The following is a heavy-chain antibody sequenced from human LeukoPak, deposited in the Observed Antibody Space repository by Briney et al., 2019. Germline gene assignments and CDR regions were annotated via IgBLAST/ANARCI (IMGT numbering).Heavy chain of an antibody. CDR1: GYSISSGYY. J-gene: IGHJ4*02. CDR3: ARGSDYYDSSGYYHPPGDY. Sequence: PSETLSLTCTVSGYSISSGYYWGWIRQPPGKGLEWIGSIYHSGSTYYNPSLKSRVTISVDTSKNQFSLKLSSVTAADTAVYYCARGSDYYDSSGYYHPPGDYWGQGTLVTVSS. CDR2: IYHSGST. V-gene: IGHV4-38-2*02. D-gene: IGHD3-22*01.